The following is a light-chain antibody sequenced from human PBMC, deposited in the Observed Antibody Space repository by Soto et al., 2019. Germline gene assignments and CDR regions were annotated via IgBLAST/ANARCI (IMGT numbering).Light chain of an antibody. J-gene: IGLJ1*01. CDR1: NIGDKS. V-gene: IGLV3-21*02. CDR3: QVWDSSSDHYV. CDR2: DDS. Sequence: ELTQPPSVSVAPGQTAGITCAGNNIGDKSAHWYQQKPGQAPVLVVYDDSDRPSGIPERFSGSNSGNTATLTISSVEAGDEADYYCQVWDSSSDHYVFGSGTKVTVL.